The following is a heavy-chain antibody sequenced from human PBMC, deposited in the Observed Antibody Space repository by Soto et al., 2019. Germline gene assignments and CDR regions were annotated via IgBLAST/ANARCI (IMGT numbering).Heavy chain of an antibody. D-gene: IGHD3-22*01. CDR3: ARSRGIRSPFDY. CDR1: GFTVSSNY. CDR2: IYSGGST. Sequence: GGSLRLSCAASGFTVSSNYMSWVRQAPGKGLEWVSVIYSGGSTYYADSVKGRFTISRDNSKNTLYLQMNSLRAEDTAVYYCARSRGIRSPFDYWGQGTLVTVSS. V-gene: IGHV3-66*01. J-gene: IGHJ4*02.